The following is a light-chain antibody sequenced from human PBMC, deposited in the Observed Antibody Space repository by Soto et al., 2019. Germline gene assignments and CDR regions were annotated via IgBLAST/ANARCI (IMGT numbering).Light chain of an antibody. J-gene: IGKJ2*01. CDR2: GAS. Sequence: EIVMTQSPATLSVSPGERATLSCRASQSVSSSLDWYQQKPGQAPRLLIDGASSRATGIPARFSGSGSGTEFTLTISSLQSEDFAVDYCQQYNNWPYTFGQGTKLEIK. CDR3: QQYNNWPYT. V-gene: IGKV3-15*01. CDR1: QSVSSS.